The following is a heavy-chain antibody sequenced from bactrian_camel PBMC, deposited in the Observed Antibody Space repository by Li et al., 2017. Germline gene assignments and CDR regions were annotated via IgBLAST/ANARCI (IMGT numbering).Heavy chain of an antibody. CDR1: GFRFNTYD. CDR2: IRSHGGST. D-gene: IGHD3*01. CDR3: AASSWSIPCRGVKWDQYNY. V-gene: IGHV3S40*01. J-gene: IGHJ4*01. Sequence: VQLVESGGGLVQPGGSLRLSCAASGFRFNTYDMSWVRQGPGKGLEWVSTIRSHGGSTYSADFVEGRLTVSKDDAKNTLYLQLNSLKPEDTAMYTCAASSWSIPCRGVKWDQYNYWGQGTQVTVS.